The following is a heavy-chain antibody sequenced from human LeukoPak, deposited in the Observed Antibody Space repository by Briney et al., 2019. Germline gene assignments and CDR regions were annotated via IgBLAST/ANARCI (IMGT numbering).Heavy chain of an antibody. Sequence: GGSLRLSCAASGFTFSSYAMHWVRQAPGKGREWGAVISYDGSNKYYADSVKGRFTISRDNSQNTLYLQMNSLRAEDTAVYYCAKDEGSQEFMAEGSIDYWGQGTLVTVSS. CDR3: AKDEGSQEFMAEGSIDY. V-gene: IGHV3-30-3*01. D-gene: IGHD5-24*01. CDR2: ISYDGSNK. J-gene: IGHJ4*02. CDR1: GFTFSSYA.